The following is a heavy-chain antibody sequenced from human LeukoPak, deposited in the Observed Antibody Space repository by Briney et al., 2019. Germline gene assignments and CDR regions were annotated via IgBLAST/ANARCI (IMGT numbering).Heavy chain of an antibody. D-gene: IGHD3-3*01. CDR3: AKDQGRRFLGWLGADAFDI. V-gene: IGHV3-23*01. J-gene: IGHJ3*02. Sequence: PGGSLRLSCAASGFTFRNYAMSWVRQAPGKGLEWVSRFSDSGGSTYYADSVKGRFTISRDNFKNTLYLQMNSLRAEDTAVYYCAKDQGRRFLGWLGADAFDIWGQGTMVTVSS. CDR1: GFTFRNYA. CDR2: FSDSGGST.